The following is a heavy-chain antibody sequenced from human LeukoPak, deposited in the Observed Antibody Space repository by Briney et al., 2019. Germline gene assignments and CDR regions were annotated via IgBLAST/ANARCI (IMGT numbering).Heavy chain of an antibody. Sequence: ASVKVSCKASGYTFTSYYMHWVRQAPGQGLEWMGIINPSGGSTSYAQKFQGRVTMTRDTSTSTVYMELSSLRSEDTAVYYCARGNRIAVAGLILNYYYYGMDVWGQGTTVTVSS. J-gene: IGHJ6*02. CDR2: INPSGGST. D-gene: IGHD6-19*01. CDR1: GYTFTSYY. V-gene: IGHV1-46*01. CDR3: ARGNRIAVAGLILNYYYYGMDV.